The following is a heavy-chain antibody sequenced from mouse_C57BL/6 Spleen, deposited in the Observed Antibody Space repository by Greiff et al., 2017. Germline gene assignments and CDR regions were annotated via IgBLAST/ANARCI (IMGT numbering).Heavy chain of an antibody. CDR3: ARGGYGSSYWFAY. CDR1: GYTFTSYW. D-gene: IGHD1-1*01. Sequence: QVQLQQPGTELVKPGASVKLSCKASGYTFTSYWMHWVKQRPGQGLEWIGNINPSNGGTNYNEKFKSKATLTVDKSSSTASMQLSSLTAEDSAVYYCARGGYGSSYWFAYWGQGTLVTVSA. J-gene: IGHJ3*01. V-gene: IGHV1-53*01. CDR2: INPSNGGT.